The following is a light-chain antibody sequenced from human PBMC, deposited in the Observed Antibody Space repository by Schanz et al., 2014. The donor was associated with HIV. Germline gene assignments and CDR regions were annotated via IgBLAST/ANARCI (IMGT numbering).Light chain of an antibody. CDR1: SSDVGGYNY. V-gene: IGLV2-14*03. Sequence: QSALPQPASVSGSPGQSITISCTGTSSDVGGYNYVSWYQQHPGKAPKLMIYDVTKRPSGVPDRFSGSKSGNTASLTVSGLQAEDEADYYCAGWDDGLNGWVFGGGTKLTVL. CDR3: AGWDDGLNGWV. CDR2: DVT. J-gene: IGLJ3*02.